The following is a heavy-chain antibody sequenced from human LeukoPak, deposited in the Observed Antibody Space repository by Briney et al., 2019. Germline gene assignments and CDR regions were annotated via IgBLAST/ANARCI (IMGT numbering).Heavy chain of an antibody. Sequence: GGSLRLSCAASGFTFSSYAMSWVRQAPGKGLEWVSAISGSGGSTYYADSVKGRFTISRDNAKNSLYLQMNSLRAEDTAVYYCARDGNRWLEPLAYWGQGTLVTVSS. CDR1: GFTFSSYA. J-gene: IGHJ4*02. CDR3: ARDGNRWLEPLAY. CDR2: ISGSGGST. V-gene: IGHV3-23*01. D-gene: IGHD6-19*01.